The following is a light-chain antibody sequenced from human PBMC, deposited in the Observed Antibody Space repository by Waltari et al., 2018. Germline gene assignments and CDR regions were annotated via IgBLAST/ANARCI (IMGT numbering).Light chain of an antibody. CDR1: SSDVGGYNY. Sequence: QSALTQPRSVSGSPGQSVTISCTGTSSDVGGYNYVSWYQQHPVKAPKLMINDVNKRPSGVPDRFSGTKSSNTPSLTSSGLQAEDEADFYCCSYAGSYILVFGGGTKLTVL. CDR3: CSYAGSYILV. CDR2: DVN. J-gene: IGLJ2*01. V-gene: IGLV2-11*01.